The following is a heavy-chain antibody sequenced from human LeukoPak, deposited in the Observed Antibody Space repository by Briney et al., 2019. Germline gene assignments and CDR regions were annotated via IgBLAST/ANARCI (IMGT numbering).Heavy chain of an antibody. V-gene: IGHV4-59*01. CDR1: DDSIKNYF. CDR3: ARTIVVVAARYFDY. CDR2: VFYSGST. Sequence: PSETLSLTCTVSDDSIKNYFWTWIRQSPGKGLEWIGYVFYSGSTSYNPSLKSRVTISVDTSKNQFSLKLSSVTAADTAVYYCARTIVVVAARYFDYWGQGTLVTVSS. J-gene: IGHJ4*02. D-gene: IGHD2-15*01.